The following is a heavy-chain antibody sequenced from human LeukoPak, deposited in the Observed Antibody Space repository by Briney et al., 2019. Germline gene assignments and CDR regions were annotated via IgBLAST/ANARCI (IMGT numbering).Heavy chain of an antibody. CDR3: AKDRGSSWYSIAFDI. V-gene: IGHV3-30*02. Sequence: GGSLRLSCAASGFTFSSYGMHWVRQAPGKGLEWVAFIRYDGSNKYYADSVKGRFTISRDNSKNTLYLQMNSLRAEDTAVYYCAKDRGSSWYSIAFDIWGQGTMVTVSS. D-gene: IGHD6-13*01. CDR1: GFTFSSYG. CDR2: IRYDGSNK. J-gene: IGHJ3*02.